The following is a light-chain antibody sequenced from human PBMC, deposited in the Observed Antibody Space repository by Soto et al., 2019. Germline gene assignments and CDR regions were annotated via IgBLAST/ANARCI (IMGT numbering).Light chain of an antibody. V-gene: IGKV3-15*01. J-gene: IGKJ1*01. CDR3: QQYDNWPRT. CDR2: GAS. CDR1: QSVGSN. Sequence: EVVMTQSPATLSVSPGERATLSCRASQSVGSNLAWYQQKPGQAPRLLIYGASTRATGIPARFSGSRSATEFTLTISSLRSEDFVVYYCQQYDNWPRTFGQGTKVEI.